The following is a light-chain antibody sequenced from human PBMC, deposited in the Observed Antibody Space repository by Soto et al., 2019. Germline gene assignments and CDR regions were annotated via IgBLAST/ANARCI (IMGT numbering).Light chain of an antibody. V-gene: IGLV1-51*01. J-gene: IGLJ2*01. CDR2: DND. Sequence: QAVVTQPPSVSAAPGQKVTISCSGSRSNIGRNYVSWYQQLPGTAPKLLIYDNDKRPSGIPDRFSGSKSGTSATLGITGLQTGDEADYYCGTWDSSLSAGVFGGGTKLTVL. CDR3: GTWDSSLSAGV. CDR1: RSNIGRNY.